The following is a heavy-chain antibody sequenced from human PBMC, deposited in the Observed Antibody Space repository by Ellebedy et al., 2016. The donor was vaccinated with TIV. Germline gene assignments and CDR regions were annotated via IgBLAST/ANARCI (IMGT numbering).Heavy chain of an antibody. Sequence: PGGSLRLSCAASGFSFSSHGMHWVRQAPGKGLEWVAVIWYDGNNEYYADSVRGRFTISRDNSKNSLYLQMNSLRAEDTAVYYCARDLGLNRGVDAFDIWGQGTMVTVSS. J-gene: IGHJ3*02. D-gene: IGHD3-10*01. V-gene: IGHV3-33*01. CDR1: GFSFSSHG. CDR3: ARDLGLNRGVDAFDI. CDR2: IWYDGNNE.